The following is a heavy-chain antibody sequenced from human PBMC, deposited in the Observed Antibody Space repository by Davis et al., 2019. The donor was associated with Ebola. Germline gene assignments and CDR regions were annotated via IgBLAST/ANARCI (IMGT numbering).Heavy chain of an antibody. D-gene: IGHD2-2*01. CDR3: ARETPISSRSDW. CDR1: GFAFSNYN. CDR2: ITTNGWST. J-gene: IGHJ4*02. Sequence: GESLKISCTASGFAFSNYNMNWVRQAPGKGLEWVSSITTNGWSTYYADSVKGRFIISRDKAKNSLFLQMHSLRGDDTAVYFCARETPISSRSDWWGQGTLVTVSS. V-gene: IGHV3-48*01.